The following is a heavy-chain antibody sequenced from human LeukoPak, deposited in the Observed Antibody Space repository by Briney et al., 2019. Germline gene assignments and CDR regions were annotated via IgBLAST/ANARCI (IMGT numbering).Heavy chain of an antibody. V-gene: IGHV2-5*01. CDR1: GFSLSTSGVG. J-gene: IGHJ4*02. CDR2: IYWNDDK. CDR3: AHSWSGYSYGTGLPDY. Sequence: SGPTLVNPTQTLTLTCTFSGFSLSTSGVGVGWIRQPPGKALEWLALIYWNDDKRYSPSLKSRLTITKDTSKNQVVLTMTNMDPVDTATYYCAHSWSGYSYGTGLPDYWGQGTLVTVSS. D-gene: IGHD5-18*01.